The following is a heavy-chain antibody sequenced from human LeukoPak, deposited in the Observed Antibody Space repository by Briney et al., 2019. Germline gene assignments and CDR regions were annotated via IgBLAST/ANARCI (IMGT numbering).Heavy chain of an antibody. D-gene: IGHD6-19*01. V-gene: IGHV4-39*07. J-gene: IGHJ6*03. CDR2: IYYSGST. CDR1: GGSISSSSYY. Sequence: PSETLSLTCTVSGGSISSSSYYWGWIRQPPGEGLEWIGSIYYSGSTYYNPSLKSRVTISVDTSKNQFSLKLSSVTAADTAVYYCARASIAVAGTGYYYYYMDVWGKGTTVTVSS. CDR3: ARASIAVAGTGYYYYYMDV.